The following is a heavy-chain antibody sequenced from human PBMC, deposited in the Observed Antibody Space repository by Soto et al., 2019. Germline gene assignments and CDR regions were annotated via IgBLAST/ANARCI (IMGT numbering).Heavy chain of an antibody. V-gene: IGHV4-59*01. CDR3: ARGDGSGSYHTKTEDNYYYYYMDV. D-gene: IGHD3-10*01. CDR1: GGSISSYY. Sequence: SETLSLTCTVSGGSISSYYWSWIRQPPGKGLEWIGYIYYSGSTNYNPSLKSRVTISVDTSKNQFSLKLSSVTAADTAVYYCARGDGSGSYHTKTEDNYYYYYMDVWGKGTTVTVSS. J-gene: IGHJ6*03. CDR2: IYYSGST.